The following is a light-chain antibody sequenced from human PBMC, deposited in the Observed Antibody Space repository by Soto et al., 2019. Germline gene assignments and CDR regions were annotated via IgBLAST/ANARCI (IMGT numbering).Light chain of an antibody. Sequence: EIVMTQSPATLSVSPGERATLSCRAGQSVSSGLAWYQQKPGQTPSLLIYAASTRATAIPARFSGSGSGTEFTLTISSLQSEDFAVYYCQQYNNWITFGQGTRLEI. V-gene: IGKV3-15*01. J-gene: IGKJ5*01. CDR1: QSVSSG. CDR2: AAS. CDR3: QQYNNWIT.